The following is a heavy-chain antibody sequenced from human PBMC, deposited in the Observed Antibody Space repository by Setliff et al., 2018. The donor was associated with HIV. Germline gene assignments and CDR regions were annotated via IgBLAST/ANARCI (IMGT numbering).Heavy chain of an antibody. J-gene: IGHJ6*02. CDR1: GYTFTSYD. CDR3: AREIGDYYDSSGYYPPTDYYYGMDV. Sequence: GASVKVSCKASGYTFTSYDISWVRQAPGQGLEWMGWISAYNGNTNYAQKLQGRATMTTDTSTSTAYMELRSLRSDDTAVYYCAREIGDYYDSSGYYPPTDYYYGMDVWGQVTTVTVSS. CDR2: ISAYNGNT. V-gene: IGHV1-18*01. D-gene: IGHD3-22*01.